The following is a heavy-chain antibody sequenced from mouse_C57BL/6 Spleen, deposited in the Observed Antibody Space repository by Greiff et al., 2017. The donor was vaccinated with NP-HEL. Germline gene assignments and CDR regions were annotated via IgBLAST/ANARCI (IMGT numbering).Heavy chain of an antibody. CDR2: IYPRSGNT. CDR3: ARSPYSYYFDY. J-gene: IGHJ2*01. Sequence: VQLQQSGAELARPGASVKLSCKASGYTFTSYGISWVKQRPGQGLEWIGEIYPRSGNTYYNEKIKGKATLTADKSSSTAYMELRSLTSEDSAVYFCARSPYSYYFDYWGQGTTLTVSS. D-gene: IGHD2-12*01. CDR1: GYTFTSYG. V-gene: IGHV1-81*01.